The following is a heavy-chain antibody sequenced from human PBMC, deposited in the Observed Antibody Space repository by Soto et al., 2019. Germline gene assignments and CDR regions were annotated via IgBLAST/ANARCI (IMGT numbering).Heavy chain of an antibody. CDR1: GFTFENYG. Sequence: QVQLVDSGGGVAQPGTSLRLSCAASGFTFENYGMHWVRQPPGKGLEWMSSIFYDGSEKYYADSVKGRFTISRDDSKNTVYLQMDSLRPDDTAVYYCAKWGEVSHNPGGNYYYGMDVWGQGTTVTVSS. CDR2: IFYDGSEK. D-gene: IGHD3-16*01. V-gene: IGHV3-30*18. CDR3: AKWGEVSHNPGGNYYYGMDV. J-gene: IGHJ6*02.